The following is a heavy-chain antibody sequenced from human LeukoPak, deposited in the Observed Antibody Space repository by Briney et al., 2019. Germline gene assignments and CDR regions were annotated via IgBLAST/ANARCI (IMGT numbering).Heavy chain of an antibody. Sequence: ASVKVSCTASGYTFTSYYMHWVRQAPGQGLEWMGIINPSGGSTSYAQKFQGRVTMTRDTSTSTVYMELSSLRSEDTAVYYCARDLMKGKLLDFYYYGMDVWGQGTTVTVSS. CDR2: INPSGGST. V-gene: IGHV1-46*01. CDR3: ARDLMKGKLLDFYYYGMDV. J-gene: IGHJ6*02. CDR1: GYTFTSYY. D-gene: IGHD3-16*01.